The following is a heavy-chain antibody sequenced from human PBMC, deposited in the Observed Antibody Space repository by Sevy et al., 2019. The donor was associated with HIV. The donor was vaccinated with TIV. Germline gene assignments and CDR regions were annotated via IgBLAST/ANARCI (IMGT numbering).Heavy chain of an antibody. CDR2: IYYSGST. J-gene: IGHJ5*02. D-gene: IGHD3-10*01. Sequence: SETLSLTCTVSGGSISSYYWSWIRQPPGKGLEWIGYIYYSGSTNYNPSLKSRVTISVDTSKNQFSLKLSFVTAADTAVYYCARLRITMVRGVYDGNWFDPWGQGTLVTVSS. V-gene: IGHV4-59*08. CDR1: GGSISSYY. CDR3: ARLRITMVRGVYDGNWFDP.